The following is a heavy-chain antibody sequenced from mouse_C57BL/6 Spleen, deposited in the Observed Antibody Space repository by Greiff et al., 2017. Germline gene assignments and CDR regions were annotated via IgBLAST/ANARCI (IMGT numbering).Heavy chain of an antibody. V-gene: IGHV5-16*01. CDR2: INYDGSST. Sequence: EVKLMESEGGLVQPGSSMKLSCTASGFTFSDYYMAWVSQVPEKGLEWVANINYDGSSTYYLDSLKSRCIISRDNAKNILYLQMSRLKSEDTATYYCAGEDTTVDLDWYFDVWGTGTTVTVSS. CDR3: AGEDTTVDLDWYFDV. D-gene: IGHD1-1*01. CDR1: GFTFSDYY. J-gene: IGHJ1*03.